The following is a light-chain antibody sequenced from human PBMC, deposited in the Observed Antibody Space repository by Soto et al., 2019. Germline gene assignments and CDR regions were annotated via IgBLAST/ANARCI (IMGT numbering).Light chain of an antibody. CDR2: KAS. V-gene: IGKV1-5*03. CDR1: QSVNSW. CDR3: QQYNSYSRT. Sequence: DIQMTQSPSTLSASLGDRVTITCRASQSVNSWLAWHQQKPGKAPKLLIYKASSLESGVPSRFSGSGSGTEYTLTISSLQPDDFATYYCQQYNSYSRTFGQGTKVDIK. J-gene: IGKJ1*01.